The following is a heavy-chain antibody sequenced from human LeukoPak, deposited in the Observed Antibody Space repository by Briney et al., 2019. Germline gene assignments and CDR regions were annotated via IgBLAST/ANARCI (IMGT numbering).Heavy chain of an antibody. CDR2: IYYSGST. CDR3: ARHQRDGDHDY. V-gene: IGHV4-39*01. D-gene: IGHD5-24*01. J-gene: IGHJ4*02. Sequence: PSETLSLTCTVSGGSISSSSYYWGWIRQPPGKGLEWIGSIYYSGSTYYNPSLKSRVTISVDTSKNQFSLKLSSVTAADTAVYYCARHQRDGDHDYWGQGTLVTVSS. CDR1: GGSISSSSYY.